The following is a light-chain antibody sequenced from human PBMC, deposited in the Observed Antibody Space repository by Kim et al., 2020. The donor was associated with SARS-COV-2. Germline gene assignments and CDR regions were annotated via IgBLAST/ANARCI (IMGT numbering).Light chain of an antibody. CDR2: DNN. CDR1: RSTIGKHY. Sequence: GQKLPISCPGGRSTIGKHYVSWYQQLPGTAPKHLIYDNNKRPSGIPDRVSGSKSGTSATLVITGLQTGDEADYFCGTWDSSLSAGVFGGGTQLTVL. V-gene: IGLV1-51*01. J-gene: IGLJ3*02. CDR3: GTWDSSLSAGV.